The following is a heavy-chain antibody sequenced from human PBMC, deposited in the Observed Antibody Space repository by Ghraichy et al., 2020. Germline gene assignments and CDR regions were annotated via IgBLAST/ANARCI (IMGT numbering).Heavy chain of an antibody. J-gene: IGHJ5*02. CDR2: IYYSGST. V-gene: IGHV4-59*01. CDR3: ARSLTNYDFWRFDP. D-gene: IGHD3-3*01. CDR1: GGSISSYY. Sequence: SETLSLTCTVSGGSISSYYWSWIRQPPGKGLEWIGYIYYSGSTNYNPSLKSRVTISVDTSKNQFSLKLNSVTAADTAVYYCARSLTNYDFWRFDPWGQGTLVTVSS.